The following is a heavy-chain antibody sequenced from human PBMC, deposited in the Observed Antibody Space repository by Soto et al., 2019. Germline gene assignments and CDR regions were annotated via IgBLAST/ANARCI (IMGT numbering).Heavy chain of an antibody. D-gene: IGHD3-10*01. V-gene: IGHV1-69*01. Sequence: QVQLVQSGADVKKPVSSVKVSCQASGVTFSSETLGWVRQAPGQGLEWVGGIIPLFGTASYAQKFQGRVTITADESTRTVYMELSSLRSDDTAVYFCATELGEKPARPIDAWSQGTLVTVSS. CDR3: ATELGEKPARPIDA. J-gene: IGHJ5*02. CDR2: IIPLFGTA. CDR1: GVTFSSET.